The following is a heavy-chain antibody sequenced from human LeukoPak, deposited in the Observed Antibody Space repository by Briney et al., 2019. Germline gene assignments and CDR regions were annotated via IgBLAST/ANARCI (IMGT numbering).Heavy chain of an antibody. V-gene: IGHV4-59*01. CDR2: IYYSGST. CDR1: GGSISSYY. J-gene: IGHJ4*02. CDR3: ARAPDEYYFDY. Sequence: SETLSLTCTVSGGSISSYYWSWIRQPPGKGLEWIGYIYYSGSTNYSPSLKSRVTISVDTSKNQFSLKLSSVTAADTAVYYCARAPDEYYFDYWGQGTLVTVSS.